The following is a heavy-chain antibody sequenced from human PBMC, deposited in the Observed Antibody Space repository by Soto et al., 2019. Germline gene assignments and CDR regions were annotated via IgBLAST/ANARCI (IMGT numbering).Heavy chain of an antibody. V-gene: IGHV3-30-3*01. CDR3: ARDHCSSTSCYFYRARNYYYYGMDV. CDR2: ISYDGSNK. J-gene: IGHJ6*02. CDR1: GCTFSSYA. D-gene: IGHD2-2*01. Sequence: GGALRLSCAASGCTFSSYAMHWVRQAPGKGLEWVAVISYDGSNKYYADSVKGRFTISRDNSKNTLYLQMNSLRAEDTAVYYCARDHCSSTSCYFYRARNYYYYGMDVWGQGTPVTVSS.